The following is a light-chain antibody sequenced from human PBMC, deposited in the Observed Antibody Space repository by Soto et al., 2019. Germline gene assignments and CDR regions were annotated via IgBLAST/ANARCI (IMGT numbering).Light chain of an antibody. CDR1: QSVSSN. Sequence: EIVMTQSPATLSVSPGERATLSCRASQSVSSNLAWFQQKPGQAPRLLIYGASTRTTGIPAKFSGSGSGTETTLTITSRLAEDFADYDCRRYNNWRRWTCCPGDKVEIK. V-gene: IGKV3-15*01. CDR3: RRYNNWRRWT. CDR2: GAS. J-gene: IGKJ1*01.